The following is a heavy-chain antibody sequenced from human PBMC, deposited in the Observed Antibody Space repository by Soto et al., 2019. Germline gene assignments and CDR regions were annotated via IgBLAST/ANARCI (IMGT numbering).Heavy chain of an antibody. V-gene: IGHV1-18*01. J-gene: IGHJ5*02. CDR3: ARACGGPPVLRYFDWFRYTGQVWFDP. CDR1: GSTFPGDG. D-gene: IGHD3-9*01. CDR2: ISAYNGNT. Sequence: GASVKVSCKASGSTFPGDGISWGRQAPGQGLEWMGWISAYNGNTNYAQKLQGRVTMTTDTSTSTAYMELRSLRSDDTAVYYCARACGGPPVLRYFDWFRYTGQVWFDPWGQGTLVTVSS.